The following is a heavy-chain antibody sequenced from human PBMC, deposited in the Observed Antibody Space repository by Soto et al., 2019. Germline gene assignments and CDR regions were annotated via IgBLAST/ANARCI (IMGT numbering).Heavy chain of an antibody. CDR2: IYYSGST. V-gene: IGHV4-39*01. Sequence: QLQLQESGPGLVKPSETLSLTCTVSGGSISSSSYYWGWIRQPPGKVLEWIGSIYYSGSTYYNPSLKSRVTISVDTSKNQFSLKLSSVTAADTAVYYCARQPKWFGELSSYYYGMDVWGQGTTVTVSS. J-gene: IGHJ6*02. CDR3: ARQPKWFGELSSYYYGMDV. D-gene: IGHD3-10*01. CDR1: GGSISSSSYY.